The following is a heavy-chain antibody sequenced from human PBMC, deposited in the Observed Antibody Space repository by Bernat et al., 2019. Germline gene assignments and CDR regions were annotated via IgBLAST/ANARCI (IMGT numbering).Heavy chain of an antibody. CDR2: INHSGST. CDR3: ARAPAGVADFDWLLYDSWFDP. J-gene: IGHJ5*02. D-gene: IGHD3-9*01. Sequence: QVQLQQWGAGLLKPSETLSLTCAVYGGSFSGYYWSWIRQPPGKGLEWIGEINHSGSTNYNPPLKSRVTISVDTSKNQFSQTLSSVTAADTAVYYCARAPAGVADFDWLLYDSWFDPWGQGTLVTVSS. V-gene: IGHV4-34*01. CDR1: GGSFSGYY.